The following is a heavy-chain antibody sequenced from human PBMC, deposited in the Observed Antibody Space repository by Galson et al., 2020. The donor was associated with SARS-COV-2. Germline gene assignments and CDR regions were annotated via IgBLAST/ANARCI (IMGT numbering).Heavy chain of an antibody. CDR1: RGSISGHN. D-gene: IGHD1-26*01. CDR3: AKLAEGRRSSEDY. V-gene: IGHV4-4*08. J-gene: IGHJ4*02. Sequence: ETSETLSLTCTVTRGSISGHNWSWLRPPPGKGLEWIGYVSDSGSANYNPSLKSRVTISLDTPKKQFSLKLKSATAADTAVYYCAKLAEGRRSSEDYWGQGTLVTVSS. CDR2: VSDSGSA.